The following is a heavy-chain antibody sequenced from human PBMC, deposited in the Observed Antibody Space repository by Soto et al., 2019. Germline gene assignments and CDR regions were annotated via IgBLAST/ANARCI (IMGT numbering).Heavy chain of an antibody. CDR2: SYHSGSS. D-gene: IGHD3-22*01. Sequence: PSETLSLTCTVSGGSINSAGHSWGWVRQSPGKGLEWIGYSYHSGSSYYNPSLQSRVTISVDRSKAQFYLTLTSVTAADTAVYYCASGTYYYDSSGYPSHGLDWFDPWGQGTLVTVSS. J-gene: IGHJ5*02. CDR3: ASGTYYYDSSGYPSHGLDWFDP. V-gene: IGHV4-30-2*06. CDR1: GGSINSAGHS.